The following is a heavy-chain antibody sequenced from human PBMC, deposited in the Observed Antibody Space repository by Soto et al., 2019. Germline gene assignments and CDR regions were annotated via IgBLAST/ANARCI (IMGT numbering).Heavy chain of an antibody. J-gene: IGHJ6*02. V-gene: IGHV1-69*13. CDR1: GGTFSSYA. CDR3: ASGIQLWPGRNYGMDV. CDR2: IIPIFGTA. D-gene: IGHD5-18*01. Sequence: ASVKVSCKASGGTFSSYAISWVRQAPGQGLEWMGGIIPIFGTANYAQKFQGRVTITADESTSTAYMELSSLRSEDTAVYYCASGIQLWPGRNYGMDVWGQGTTVTVSS.